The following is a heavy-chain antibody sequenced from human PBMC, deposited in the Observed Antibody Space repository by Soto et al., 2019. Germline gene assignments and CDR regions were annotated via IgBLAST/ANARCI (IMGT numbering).Heavy chain of an antibody. J-gene: IGHJ4*02. D-gene: IGHD6-13*01. CDR2: IKQDGSEK. CDR3: ARDSWALLAAGIDY. Sequence: GGSLRLSCAASGFTFSSYWMSWVRQAPGKGLEWVANIKQDGSEKYYVDSVKGRFTISRDNAKNSLYLRMNSLRAEDTAVYYCARDSWALLAAGIDYWGQGTLVTVSS. V-gene: IGHV3-7*03. CDR1: GFTFSSYW.